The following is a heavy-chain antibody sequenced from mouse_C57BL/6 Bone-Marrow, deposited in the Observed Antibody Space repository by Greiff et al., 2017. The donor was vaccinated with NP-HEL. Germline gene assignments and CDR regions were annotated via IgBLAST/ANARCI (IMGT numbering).Heavy chain of an antibody. CDR2: ISNGGGST. CDR1: GFTFSDYY. CDR3: ARPFYGNYAGFAY. V-gene: IGHV5-12*01. J-gene: IGHJ3*01. Sequence: VQLKESGGGLVQPGGSLKLSCAASGFTFSDYYMYWVRQTPEKRLEWVAYISNGGGSTYYPDTVKGRFTISRDNAKNTLYLQMSRLKSEDTAMYYGARPFYGNYAGFAYWGQGTLVTVSA. D-gene: IGHD2-10*01.